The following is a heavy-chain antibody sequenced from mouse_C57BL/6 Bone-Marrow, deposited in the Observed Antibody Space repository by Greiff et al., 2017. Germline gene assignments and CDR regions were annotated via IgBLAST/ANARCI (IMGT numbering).Heavy chain of an antibody. V-gene: IGHV1-82*01. CDR3: ARRDGNPYYFDY. CDR1: GYAFSSSW. D-gene: IGHD2-1*01. J-gene: IGHJ2*01. Sequence: VQLQQSGPELVKPGASVKISCKASGYAFSSSWMNWVKQRPGKGLEWIGRIYPGDGDTNYNGKFKGKATLTADKSSSTAYMQLSSLTSEDSAVYFCARRDGNPYYFDYWGQGTTLTVSS. CDR2: IYPGDGDT.